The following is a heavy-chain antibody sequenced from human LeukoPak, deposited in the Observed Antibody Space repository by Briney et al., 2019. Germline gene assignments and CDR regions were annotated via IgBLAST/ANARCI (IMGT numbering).Heavy chain of an antibody. D-gene: IGHD6-13*01. J-gene: IGHJ4*02. Sequence: PGGSLRLSCAASGFTFSSYAMSWVRQAPGKGLEWVSAISGSGGSTYYADSVKGRFTISRDNSKNTLYLQMNSLRAEDTAVYYCAKDHSSSWYRDSDYWGQGTLVTVSS. CDR3: AKDHSSSWYRDSDY. CDR2: ISGSGGST. CDR1: GFTFSSYA. V-gene: IGHV3-23*01.